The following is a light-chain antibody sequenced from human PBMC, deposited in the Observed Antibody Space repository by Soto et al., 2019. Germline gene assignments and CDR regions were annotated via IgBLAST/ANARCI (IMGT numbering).Light chain of an antibody. CDR3: AAWDDSLNGSV. CDR1: SSNIGRNT. Sequence: VLTQPPSASGTPGQRVTISCSGSSSNIGRNTVNWYQQFPGTAPKLLIYSNDQRPSGVPDRFSASKSGTSASLAISGLQSEDEADYYGAAWDDSLNGSVFGTGTKVTVL. J-gene: IGLJ1*01. CDR2: SND. V-gene: IGLV1-44*01.